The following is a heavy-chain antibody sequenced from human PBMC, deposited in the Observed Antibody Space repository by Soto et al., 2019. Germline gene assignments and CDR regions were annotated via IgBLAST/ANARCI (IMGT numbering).Heavy chain of an antibody. Sequence: GSLRLSCAASGFTFSSYWMSWVRQAPGKGLEWVANIKQDGSEKYYVDSVKGRFTISRDNAKNSLYLQMNSLRAEDTAVYYCANGYSYGYYYYGMDVWGQGTTVTVSS. D-gene: IGHD5-18*01. CDR3: ANGYSYGYYYYGMDV. CDR2: IKQDGSEK. V-gene: IGHV3-7*03. J-gene: IGHJ6*02. CDR1: GFTFSSYW.